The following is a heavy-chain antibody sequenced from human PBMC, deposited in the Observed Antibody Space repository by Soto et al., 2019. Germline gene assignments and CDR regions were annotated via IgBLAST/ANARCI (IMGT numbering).Heavy chain of an antibody. V-gene: IGHV3-23*01. Sequence: EVQLLESGGGLVHPGGSLRLSCAASGFTFSSYDVSWVRQAPGKGLEWVSTISDSGGSTFYADSVKGRFTISRDNSKNTVYLQMNSLRAEDTALYYCAKGQKQLNIWFDPWGQGTLVTVSS. J-gene: IGHJ5*02. CDR1: GFTFSSYD. CDR2: ISDSGGST. CDR3: AKGQKQLNIWFDP.